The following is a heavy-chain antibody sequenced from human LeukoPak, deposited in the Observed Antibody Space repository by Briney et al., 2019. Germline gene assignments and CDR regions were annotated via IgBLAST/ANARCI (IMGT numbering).Heavy chain of an antibody. J-gene: IGHJ4*02. CDR2: ISGSGGST. D-gene: IGHD3-22*01. V-gene: IGHV3-23*01. Sequence: PGGSLRLSCAASGFTFSSYEMSWVRQAPGKGLEWVSAISGSGGSTYYADSVKGGFTISRDNSKSTLYLQMNSLRAEDTAVYYCAKDASYYDSSGSYYFDYWGQGTLVTVSS. CDR1: GFTFSSYE. CDR3: AKDASYYDSSGSYYFDY.